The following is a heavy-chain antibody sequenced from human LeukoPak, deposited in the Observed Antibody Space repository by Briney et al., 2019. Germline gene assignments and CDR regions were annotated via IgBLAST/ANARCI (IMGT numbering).Heavy chain of an antibody. CDR3: ARINSGRHLGDAFDI. V-gene: IGHV3-7*01. CDR1: SGYW. D-gene: IGHD1-26*01. CDR2: IKQDGSEK. Sequence: GGSLRLSRAPFSGYWMTWVRQAPGKGREGVANIKQDGSEKYYVDSLKVRFTISRDNAKNSLLLQMNSLRAEDTAVYYCARINSGRHLGDAFDIWGQGTTVTVSS. J-gene: IGHJ3*02.